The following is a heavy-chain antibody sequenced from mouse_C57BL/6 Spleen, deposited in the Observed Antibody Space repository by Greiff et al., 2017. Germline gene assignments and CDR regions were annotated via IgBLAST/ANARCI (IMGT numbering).Heavy chain of an antibody. J-gene: IGHJ2*01. CDR2: IDPETGGT. V-gene: IGHV1-15*01. CDR3: TREGSYRSHYFDY. D-gene: IGHD1-1*02. Sequence: QVQLQQPGAELVKPGASVKVSCKASGYTFTSYWMHWVKQTPVHGLEWIGAIDPETGGTAYNQKFKGKAILTADKSSSTAYMELRSLTSEDSAVYYCTREGSYRSHYFDYWGQGTTLTVSS. CDR1: GYTFTSYW.